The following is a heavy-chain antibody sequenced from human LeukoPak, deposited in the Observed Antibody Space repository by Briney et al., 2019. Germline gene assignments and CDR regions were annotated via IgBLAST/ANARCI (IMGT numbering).Heavy chain of an antibody. D-gene: IGHD2-21*02. CDR3: ASGYCGGDCYSPPYDY. Sequence: ASVKVSCKASGYTFTSYGISWVRQAPGQGLEWMGWVSAYNGNTNYAQKLQGRVTMTTDTSTSTAYMELRSLRSDDTAVYYCASGYCGGDCYSPPYDYWGQGTLVTVSS. CDR1: GYTFTSYG. V-gene: IGHV1-18*01. J-gene: IGHJ4*02. CDR2: VSAYNGNT.